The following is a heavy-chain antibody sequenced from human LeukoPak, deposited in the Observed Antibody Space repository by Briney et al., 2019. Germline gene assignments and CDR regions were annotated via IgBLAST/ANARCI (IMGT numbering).Heavy chain of an antibody. Sequence: PGGSLRLSCAASGFTFSSYWMHWVRQAPGKGLVWVSCINSDGSNTRYADSVKGRFTISRDNAKNTLYLQMNSLRAEDTAVYYCATLTTWEDAVDYWGQGTLVTVSS. CDR3: ATLTTWEDAVDY. CDR2: INSDGSNT. J-gene: IGHJ4*02. V-gene: IGHV3-74*01. CDR1: GFTFSSYW. D-gene: IGHD3-22*01.